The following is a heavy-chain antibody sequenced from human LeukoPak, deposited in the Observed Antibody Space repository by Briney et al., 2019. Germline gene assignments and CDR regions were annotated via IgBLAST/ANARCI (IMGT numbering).Heavy chain of an antibody. D-gene: IGHD2/OR15-2a*01. Sequence: GGSLRLSCAASGFTFNNHWMSWVRQAPGKGLEWVANINQDGSEKFYVDAVTGRFTISRDNATNSLYLQMNSLRAEDTAGYYCAEGTTAWGQGTLVTVSS. CDR1: GFTFNNHW. CDR3: AEGTTA. J-gene: IGHJ5*02. CDR2: INQDGSEK. V-gene: IGHV3-7*01.